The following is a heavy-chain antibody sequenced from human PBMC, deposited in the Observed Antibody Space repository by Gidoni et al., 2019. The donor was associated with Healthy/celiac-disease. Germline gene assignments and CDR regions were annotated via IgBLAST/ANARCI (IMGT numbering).Heavy chain of an antibody. CDR3: ARSIVGATTHFDY. CDR1: GSPFTSYA. D-gene: IGHD1-26*01. Sequence: QVQLVQSGAEVKKPGASVKVSCQASGSPFTSYAMHWVRQAPGQRLEWMGWINAGNGNTKYSQKFQGRVTITRDTSASTAYMELSSLRSEDTAVYYCARSIVGATTHFDYWGQGTLVTVSS. CDR2: INAGNGNT. V-gene: IGHV1-3*01. J-gene: IGHJ4*02.